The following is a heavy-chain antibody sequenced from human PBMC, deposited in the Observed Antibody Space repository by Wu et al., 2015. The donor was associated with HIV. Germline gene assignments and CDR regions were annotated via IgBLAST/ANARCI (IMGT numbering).Heavy chain of an antibody. D-gene: IGHD3-3*01. J-gene: IGHJ6*03. V-gene: IGHV1-18*01. Sequence: CKTSGYTFTSYGIHWVRQAPGQGLGWMAWISGHNGHRDYAQNLQGRVTVTTDTSTTTAHMEVGSLRSDDTAVYYCARGFFNYYYMDVWGEGTTVIVSS. CDR3: ARGFFNYYYMDV. CDR2: ISGHNGHR. CDR1: GYTFTSYG.